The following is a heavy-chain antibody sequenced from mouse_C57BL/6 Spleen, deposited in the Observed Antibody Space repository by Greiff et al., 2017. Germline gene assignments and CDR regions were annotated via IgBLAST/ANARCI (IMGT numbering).Heavy chain of an antibody. Sequence: QVQLQQSGAELVRPGTSVKVSCKASGYAFTNYLIEWVKQRPGQGLEWIGVINPGSGGTNYNEKFKGKATLTADKSSSTAYMQLSSLTSEDSAVYFGARGATVVAQYYYAMDYWGQGTSVTVSS. J-gene: IGHJ4*01. V-gene: IGHV1-54*01. D-gene: IGHD1-1*01. CDR1: GYAFTNYL. CDR2: INPGSGGT. CDR3: ARGATVVAQYYYAMDY.